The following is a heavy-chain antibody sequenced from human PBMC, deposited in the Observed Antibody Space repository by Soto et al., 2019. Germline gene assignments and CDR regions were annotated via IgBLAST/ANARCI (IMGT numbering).Heavy chain of an antibody. J-gene: IGHJ4*02. Sequence: DVQLLESGGGRVQPGGSLRLSCAASGFTFYRYDMFWVRQTPRRGLEWVSFISGSGGRTEYGDFVRGRFTVSRDNAENTLSLQMNRLAVEDTAVYYCVRRGYETGWYFDQWGLGIVVAVSS. CDR1: GFTFYRYD. D-gene: IGHD3-3*01. V-gene: IGHV3-23*02. CDR3: VRRGYETGWYFDQ. CDR2: ISGSGGRT.